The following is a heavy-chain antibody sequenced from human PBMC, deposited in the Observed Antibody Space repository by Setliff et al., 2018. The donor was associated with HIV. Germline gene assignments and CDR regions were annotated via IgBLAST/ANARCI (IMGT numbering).Heavy chain of an antibody. Sequence: PSETLSLTCVVSGASIRSSKWWSWVRQSPGKRLQWIGEIDEGGATNYNPSLKSRVTVSVDTSKNQFSLKLISVTAADTAVYYCARVPYYYDSSGRAFDLWGLGTMVTVSS. CDR2: IDEGGAT. CDR1: GASIRSSKW. CDR3: ARVPYYYDSSGRAFDL. J-gene: IGHJ3*01. D-gene: IGHD3-22*01. V-gene: IGHV4-4*02.